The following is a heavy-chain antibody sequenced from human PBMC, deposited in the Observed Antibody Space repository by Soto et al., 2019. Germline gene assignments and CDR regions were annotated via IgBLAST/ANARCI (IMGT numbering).Heavy chain of an antibody. CDR2: LCWDGDK. Sequence: QITLKESGPTLVKPTQTLTLTCTFSGFALNTTGVGVGWIRQPPGKALEWVALLCWDGDKRYSPSLRDRLTVTTDTYENQVVLTLTNLDPGDKATYYCASESQIGKHFDFWGHGALVTVSS. CDR1: GFALNTTGVG. J-gene: IGHJ4*01. V-gene: IGHV2-5*02. CDR3: ASESQIGKHFDF. D-gene: IGHD2-15*01.